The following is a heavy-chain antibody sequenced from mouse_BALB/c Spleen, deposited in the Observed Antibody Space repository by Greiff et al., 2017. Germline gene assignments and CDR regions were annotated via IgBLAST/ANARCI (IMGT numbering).Heavy chain of an antibody. D-gene: IGHD1-2*01. CDR1: GFTFNTYA. CDR3: VRHGATAFAY. Sequence: EVQRVESGGGLVQPKGSLKLSCAASGFTFNTYAMNWVRQAPGKGLEWVARIRSKSNNYATYYADSVKDRFTISRDDSQSMLYLQMNNLKTEDTAMYYCVRHGATAFAYWGQGTLVTVSA. CDR2: IRSKSNNYAT. J-gene: IGHJ3*01. V-gene: IGHV10-1*02.